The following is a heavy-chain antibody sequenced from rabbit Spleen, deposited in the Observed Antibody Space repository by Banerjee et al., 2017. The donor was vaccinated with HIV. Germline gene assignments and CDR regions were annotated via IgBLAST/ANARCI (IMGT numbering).Heavy chain of an antibody. CDR3: ARDVGYDDYGDYPTFNL. CDR2: IDPIFDST. D-gene: IGHD2-1*01. Sequence: QEQLVESGGGLVQPGGSLKLSCTVSGFDISKYGVSWVRQAPGKGLEWIGYIDPIFDSTYYASWAKGRFTISKTSSTTVTLQMTSLTAADTATYFCARDVGYDDYGDYPTFNLWGQGTLVTVS. CDR1: GFDISKYG. V-gene: IGHV1S45*01. J-gene: IGHJ4*01.